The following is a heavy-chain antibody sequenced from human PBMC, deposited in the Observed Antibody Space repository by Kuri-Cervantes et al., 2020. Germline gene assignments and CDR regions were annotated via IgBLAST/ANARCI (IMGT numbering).Heavy chain of an antibody. D-gene: IGHD6-19*01. J-gene: IGHJ4*02. V-gene: IGHV1-24*01. Sequence: ASVKVSCKASGYTFTTSAISWVRQAPGEGLEWMGGSDPEDGETIYAQKFQGRVTMTEDTSTDTAYMELSSLRSEDTAVYYCATDRGYSSGWYYFDYWGQGTLVTVSS. CDR3: ATDRGYSSGWYYFDY. CDR1: GYTFTTSA. CDR2: SDPEDGET.